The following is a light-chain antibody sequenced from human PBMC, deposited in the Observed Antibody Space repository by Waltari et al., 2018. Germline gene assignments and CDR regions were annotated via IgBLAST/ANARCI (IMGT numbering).Light chain of an antibody. CDR3: SSWTDSDSLKLL. V-gene: IGLV2-14*03. CDR2: DVT. J-gene: IGLJ2*01. CDR1: SSDVGGSNY. Sequence: QSALTQPASVSGSPGQSITIPCTGTSSDVGGSNYVPWYQQHPGKVPQLMIYDVTNRPSGVSNRFSGSKSGNTASLTISGLQAEDEADYYCSSWTDSDSLKLLFGGGTKLTVL.